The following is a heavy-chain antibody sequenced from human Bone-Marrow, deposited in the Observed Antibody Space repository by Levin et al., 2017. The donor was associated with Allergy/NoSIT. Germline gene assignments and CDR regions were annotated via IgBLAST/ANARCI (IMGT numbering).Heavy chain of an antibody. CDR3: AKARTNSGFVVGFDY. Sequence: AGGSLRLSCAVSGFTFDDYAMHWVRQAPGKGLEWVSGISWSGNTTGYADSVKGRFTVSRDNARNSLYLQMNSLRPEDTAFYYCAKARTNSGFVVGFDYWGQGTLVTVSS. J-gene: IGHJ4*02. D-gene: IGHD3-22*01. CDR1: GFTFDDYA. CDR2: ISWSGNTT. V-gene: IGHV3-9*01.